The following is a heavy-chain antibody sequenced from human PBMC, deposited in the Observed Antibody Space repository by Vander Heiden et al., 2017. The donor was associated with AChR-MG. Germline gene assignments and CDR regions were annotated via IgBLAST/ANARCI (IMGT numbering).Heavy chain of an antibody. J-gene: IGHJ6*02. CDR3: GRSRSISYFYYHAMDV. V-gene: IGHV5-51*01. CDR2: IYPADSDS. Sequence: EVQLVQSGAEVRKPGESLKISCTGSRYSFTNYWIGWVRQMPGKGLEWMGIIYPADSDSRYSPSFQGQVTFSADKSSNTAHLQWSSLKASDTAMYYCGRSRSISYFYYHAMDVWGQGTTVTVSS. CDR1: RYSFTNYW. D-gene: IGHD6-6*01.